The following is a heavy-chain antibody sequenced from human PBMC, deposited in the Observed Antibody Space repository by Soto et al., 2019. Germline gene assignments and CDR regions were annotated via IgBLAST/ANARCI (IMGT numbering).Heavy chain of an antibody. D-gene: IGHD6-13*01. V-gene: IGHV1-69*06. CDR3: ARGGYSSTWSNLLDRSGLDV. CDR1: GGTFSSYA. Sequence: SVKVSCKTSGGTFSSYAINWVRQAPGQGXEWMGGIVPLFRTTNYAQKFQGRVTITADTSTYTVYMELSELRSGDTAVYYCARGGYSSTWSNLLDRSGLDVWGQGTTVTVSS. J-gene: IGHJ6*02. CDR2: IVPLFRTT.